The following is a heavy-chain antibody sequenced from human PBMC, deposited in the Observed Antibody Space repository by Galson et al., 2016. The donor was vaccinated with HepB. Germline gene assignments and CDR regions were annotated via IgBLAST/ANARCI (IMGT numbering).Heavy chain of an antibody. CDR3: VAYNWNYPLG. CDR2: ITPRTADI. V-gene: IGHV3-21*01. Sequence: SLRLSCAAAGFSFSTYSMDWVRQAPGKGLEWVSTITPRTADIFYADSVKGRFTISRDNAKNTLFLQMHSLRAEDTALYFCVAYNWNYPLGWGRGTLVTVSS. D-gene: IGHD1-7*01. J-gene: IGHJ4*02. CDR1: GFSFSTYS.